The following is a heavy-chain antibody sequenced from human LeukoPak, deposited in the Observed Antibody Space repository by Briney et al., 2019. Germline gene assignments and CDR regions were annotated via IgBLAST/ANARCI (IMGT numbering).Heavy chain of an antibody. J-gene: IGHJ4*02. Sequence: ASVKVSCKVSGYTLTELSMHWVRQAPGKGLEWMGGFDPEDGETICAQKFQGRVTMTEDTSTDTAYMELSSLRSEDTAVYYCATDLIRDSTFDYWGQGTLVTVSS. CDR3: ATDLIRDSTFDY. CDR1: GYTLTELS. D-gene: IGHD3-10*01. V-gene: IGHV1-24*01. CDR2: FDPEDGET.